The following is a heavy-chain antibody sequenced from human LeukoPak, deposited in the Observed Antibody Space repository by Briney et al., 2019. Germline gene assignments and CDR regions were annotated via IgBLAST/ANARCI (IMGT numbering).Heavy chain of an antibody. CDR2: IWYDGSNK. D-gene: IGHD6-13*01. V-gene: IGHV3-33*01. CDR3: ARSLPYSSWYLLSHY. Sequence: PGRSLRLSCAASGFTFSSYGMHWVRQAPGKGLEGVAVIWYDGSNKYYADSVKGRFTISRDNSKNTLYLQMNSLRAEDTAVYYCARSLPYSSWYLLSHYWGQGTLVTVSS. CDR1: GFTFSSYG. J-gene: IGHJ4*02.